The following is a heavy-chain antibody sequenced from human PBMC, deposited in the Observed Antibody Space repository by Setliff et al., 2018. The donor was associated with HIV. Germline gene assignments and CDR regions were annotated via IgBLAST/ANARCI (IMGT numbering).Heavy chain of an antibody. CDR1: DSGTYY. CDR2: VSSRGDT. D-gene: IGHD4-17*01. J-gene: IGHJ4*02. CDR3: ARAAAGNTGPFDL. Sequence: SETLSLTCTVSDSGTYYWSWIRQPAGKGLAWIGRVSSRGDTNYNPSLKSRVTMSVDTSKNQFSLKLTSATASDTAVYYCARAAAGNTGPFDLWGQGSPVTVSS. V-gene: IGHV4-4*07.